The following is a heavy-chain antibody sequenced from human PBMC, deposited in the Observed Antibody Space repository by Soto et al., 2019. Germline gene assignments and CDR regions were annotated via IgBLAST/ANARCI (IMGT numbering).Heavy chain of an antibody. V-gene: IGHV3-30*18. CDR2: ISYDGSNK. Sequence: WGSLGLACAASGFTFSSYGMHWVRQAPGKGLEWVAVISYDGSNKYYADSVKGRFTISRDNSKNTLYLQMNSLRAEDTAVYYCAKDSRHIVVVTAIDYWGQGTLVTVSS. J-gene: IGHJ4*02. CDR1: GFTFSSYG. D-gene: IGHD2-21*02. CDR3: AKDSRHIVVVTAIDY.